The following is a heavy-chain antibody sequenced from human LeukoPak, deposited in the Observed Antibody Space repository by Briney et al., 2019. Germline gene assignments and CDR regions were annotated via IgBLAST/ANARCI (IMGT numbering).Heavy chain of an antibody. Sequence: SQTLSVTCAISGDSVSSNTPAWNWIRQSPSRGLEWLGRTYYRSKLYNDYAVSVRSRITINPDTAKNQFSLQLNSVTPEDTAVYYCARQQRGAFDYWGQGTLVTVSS. CDR3: ARQQRGAFDY. CDR1: GDSVSSNTPA. V-gene: IGHV6-1*01. CDR2: TYYRSKLYN. D-gene: IGHD6-13*01. J-gene: IGHJ4*02.